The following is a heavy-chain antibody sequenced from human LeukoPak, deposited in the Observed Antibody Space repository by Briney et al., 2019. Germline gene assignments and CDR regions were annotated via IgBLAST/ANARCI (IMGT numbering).Heavy chain of an antibody. V-gene: IGHV1-69*04. D-gene: IGHD3-22*01. CDR2: IIPILGIA. Sequence: SVKVSCKASGGTFSSYAISWVRQAPGQGLEWMGRIIPILGIANYAQKFQGRVTITADKSTSTAYMELSSLRSEDTAVYYCARGGYGNWFDPWGQGTLVTVSS. J-gene: IGHJ5*02. CDR1: GGTFSSYA. CDR3: ARGGYGNWFDP.